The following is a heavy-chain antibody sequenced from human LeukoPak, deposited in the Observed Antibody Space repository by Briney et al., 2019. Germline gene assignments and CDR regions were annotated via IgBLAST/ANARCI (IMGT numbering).Heavy chain of an antibody. CDR2: ITSGGAL. Sequence: GGSLRLSCAVSGFTFRNYAVMWVRQAPGQGLDGVAAITSGGALRYAVSVKGGFTISRDNSKTTLYLQMNSLRAEDTAQYFCARDPNGDYISAFEFWGRGTVVTVSS. V-gene: IGHV3-23*01. D-gene: IGHD4-17*01. J-gene: IGHJ3*01. CDR1: GFTFRNYA. CDR3: ARDPNGDYISAFEF.